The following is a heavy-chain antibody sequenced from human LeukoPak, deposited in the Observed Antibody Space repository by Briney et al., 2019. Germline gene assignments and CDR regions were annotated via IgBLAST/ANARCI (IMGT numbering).Heavy chain of an antibody. D-gene: IGHD5-18*01. V-gene: IGHV4-34*01. CDR2: INHSGST. CDR1: GGSFSGYY. CDR3: ATERGYSYGYSN. Sequence: SETLSLTCAVYGGSFSGYYWSWIRQPPGKGLEWIGEINHSGSTNYSPSLKSRVTISVDTSKDQFSLKLSSVTAADTAVYYCATERGYSYGYSNWGQGTLVTVSS. J-gene: IGHJ4*02.